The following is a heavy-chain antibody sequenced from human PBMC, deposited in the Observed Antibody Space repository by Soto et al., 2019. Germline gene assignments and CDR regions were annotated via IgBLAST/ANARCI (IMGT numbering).Heavy chain of an antibody. D-gene: IGHD6-13*01. Sequence: ASVKVSCKASGYTFTGYYMHWVRQAPGQGLEWMGWINPNSGGTNYAQKFQGRVTMTRDTSISTAYTELSRLRSDDTAVYYCAREQVAAAGNDWFDPWGQGPLVTVSS. V-gene: IGHV1-2*02. CDR3: AREQVAAAGNDWFDP. CDR1: GYTFTGYY. J-gene: IGHJ5*02. CDR2: INPNSGGT.